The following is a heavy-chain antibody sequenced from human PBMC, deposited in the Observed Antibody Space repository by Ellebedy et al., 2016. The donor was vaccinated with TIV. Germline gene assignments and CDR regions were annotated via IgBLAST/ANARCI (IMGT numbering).Heavy chain of an antibody. CDR1: GGSISSYY. J-gene: IGHJ4*02. D-gene: IGHD5-24*01. CDR3: ARLAHGD. Sequence: MPSETLSLTCTVSGGSISSYYWSWIRQPPGTGLVWIGYIYYSGSTNYNPSLKSRVTISVDTSKNQFPLKLSSVTAADTAVYYCARLAHGDWGQGTLVTVSS. CDR2: IYYSGST. V-gene: IGHV4-59*08.